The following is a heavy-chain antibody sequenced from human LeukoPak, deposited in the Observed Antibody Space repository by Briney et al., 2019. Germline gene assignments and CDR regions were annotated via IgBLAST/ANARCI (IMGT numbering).Heavy chain of an antibody. J-gene: IGHJ4*02. D-gene: IGHD6-13*01. CDR2: ISGSGGST. V-gene: IGHV3-23*01. CDR1: GFTFSSYA. Sequence: GGSLRLSCAASGFTFSSYAMSWVRQAPGKGLEWVSAISGSGGSTYYADSVKGRFTISRDNSKNTLYLQMNSLRAKDTAVYYCAKVGSSWFENYFDYWGQGTLVTVSS. CDR3: AKVGSSWFENYFDY.